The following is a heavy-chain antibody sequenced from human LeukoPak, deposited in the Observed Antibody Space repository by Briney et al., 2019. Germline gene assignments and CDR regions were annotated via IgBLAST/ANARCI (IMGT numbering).Heavy chain of an antibody. Sequence: SETLSLTRTVSRGPHNTRNFHWGGGPPPPGKAPEWIGNIFYSGSTYYSPSLRSRVTISLDTSRNQFSLKLNSVTAADTAVYYCAKSNGYGLIDIWGQGTMVTVSS. D-gene: IGHD3-22*01. J-gene: IGHJ3*02. CDR1: RGPHNTRNFH. CDR3: AKSNGYGLIDI. CDR2: IFYSGST. V-gene: IGHV4-39*07.